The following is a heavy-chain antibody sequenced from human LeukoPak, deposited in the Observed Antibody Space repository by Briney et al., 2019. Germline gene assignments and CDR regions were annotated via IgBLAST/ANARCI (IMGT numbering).Heavy chain of an antibody. J-gene: IGHJ5*02. CDR1: GGSISSSSYY. V-gene: IGHV4-39*01. Sequence: TSETLSLTCTVSGGSISSSSYYWGWIRQPPGKGLEWIGSIYYSGSTYYNPSLKSRVTISIDTSKNQFSLKLSSVTAADTAVYYCARRGGGNLNWFDPWGQGTLVTVSS. CDR2: IYYSGST. D-gene: IGHD3-16*01. CDR3: ARRGGGNLNWFDP.